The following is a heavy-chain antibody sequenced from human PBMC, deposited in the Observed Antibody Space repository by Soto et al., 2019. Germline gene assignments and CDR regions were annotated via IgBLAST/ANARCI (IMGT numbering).Heavy chain of an antibody. D-gene: IGHD6-25*01. CDR3: ARIGGYHGPLDY. Sequence: SETLALTCSVSGVSISSYVWSWIRQAPGRGLEWIGYTYHRGSTNYSPSLKSRVAISLDTSENQFSLKVNSVTAADTAVYYCARIGGYHGPLDYWGQGTPATVSS. J-gene: IGHJ4*02. CDR2: TYHRGST. V-gene: IGHV4-59*01. CDR1: GVSISSYV.